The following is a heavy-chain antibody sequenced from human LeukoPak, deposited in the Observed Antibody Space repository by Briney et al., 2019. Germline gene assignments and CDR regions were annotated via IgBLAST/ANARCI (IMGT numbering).Heavy chain of an antibody. CDR3: AIMHGYYDGSGFWVQ. V-gene: IGHV3-23*01. Sequence: GGSLRLSCAASGFTFSSYAMSWVRQAPGKGLEWVSFISPSGDRTSNAGSVEGRFTIPRDNTRNTLYLQMNSLRDEDTGVYYCAIMHGYYDGSGFWVQWGQGTLVTVSS. J-gene: IGHJ4*02. CDR2: ISPSGDRT. D-gene: IGHD3-22*01. CDR1: GFTFSSYA.